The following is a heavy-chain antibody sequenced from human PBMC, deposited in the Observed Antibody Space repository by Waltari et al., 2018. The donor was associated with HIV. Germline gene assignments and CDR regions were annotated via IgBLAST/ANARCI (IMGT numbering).Heavy chain of an antibody. CDR2: INPNSGGT. Sequence: QVQLAQSRAAVKKPGATVRISCKDSGSTFPGYCMHGVRQAPGQGHEWMGRINPNSGGTNYAQKFQGRVPMTRDTSISTAYMELSRLRSDDTAVYYCARELSCSGGSCYNFWGQGTLVTVSS. CDR3: ARELSCSGGSCYNF. D-gene: IGHD2-15*01. V-gene: IGHV1-2*06. CDR1: GSTFPGYC. J-gene: IGHJ4*02.